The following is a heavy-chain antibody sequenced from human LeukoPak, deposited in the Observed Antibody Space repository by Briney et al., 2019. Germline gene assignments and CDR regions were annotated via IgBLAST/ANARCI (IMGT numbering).Heavy chain of an antibody. D-gene: IGHD1-26*01. V-gene: IGHV1-18*01. CDR1: VYTFTTYG. CDR2: ISAYNGNT. CDR3: ARGGWELLDY. J-gene: IGHJ4*02. Sequence: GASVKVSSTPSVYTFTTYGISWARQAPGQGLEWMGWISAYNGNTNYAQKLQGRVTMTIDTSTSTAYMELRSLRSDDTAVYYCARGGWELLDYWGQGTLVTVSS.